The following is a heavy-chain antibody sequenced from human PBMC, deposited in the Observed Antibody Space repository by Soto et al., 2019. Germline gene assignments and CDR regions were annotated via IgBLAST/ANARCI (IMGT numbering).Heavy chain of an antibody. CDR2: TSHDGVT. CDR1: SGSIDNVYW. D-gene: IGHD3-10*01. Sequence: SETLSLTCAVYSGSIDNVYWWCWVRQSPGKGLEWIGETSHDGVTNYNPSLEGRVTISIDKSKNQFYLDLNSVTAADTAMYYCARNGDWPRPGCFVGWFDPSGPGTLVT. V-gene: IGHV4-4*02. CDR3: ARNGDWPRPGCFVGWFDP. J-gene: IGHJ5*02.